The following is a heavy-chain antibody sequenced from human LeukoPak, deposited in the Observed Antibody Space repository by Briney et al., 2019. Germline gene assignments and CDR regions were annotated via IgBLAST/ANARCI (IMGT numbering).Heavy chain of an antibody. V-gene: IGHV3-30-3*01. CDR1: GFTFSSYA. CDR3: ARDRNSASSNNWFDP. D-gene: IGHD6-6*01. J-gene: IGHJ5*02. CDR2: ISYDGGKE. Sequence: GGSLRLSCAASGFTFSSYALQWVRQAPGKGLEWVSVISYDGGKEYYADSVKGRFTISRDNSKNTLYLQMNSLRGEDTAVYYCARDRNSASSNNWFDPWGQGTLVTVSS.